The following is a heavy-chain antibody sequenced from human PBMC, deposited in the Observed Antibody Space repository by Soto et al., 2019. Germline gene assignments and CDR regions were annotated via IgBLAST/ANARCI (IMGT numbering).Heavy chain of an antibody. CDR2: LYGNSGGI. CDR3: AKDAVAGDGLWLMDH. CDR1: GFTFGSYA. V-gene: IGHV3-23*01. J-gene: IGHJ4*02. D-gene: IGHD2-21*02. Sequence: EVQLLESGGGLIQPGGSLTLSCAASGFTFGSYAMTWVRQAPGKGLESVAGLYGNSGGIQYADSVRGRFTIFRDNSNNIVFLHMIRLRVEDTALYFCAKDAVAGDGLWLMDHWGPGTLVTVSS.